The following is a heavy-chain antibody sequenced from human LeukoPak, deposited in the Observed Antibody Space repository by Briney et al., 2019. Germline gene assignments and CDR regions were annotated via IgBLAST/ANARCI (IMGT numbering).Heavy chain of an antibody. J-gene: IGHJ4*02. CDR2: INSDGSST. CDR1: GFTFSSYW. D-gene: IGHD6-19*01. Sequence: PGGSLRLSCAASGFTFSSYWMHWVRQGPGKGLVWVSHINSDGSSTSYADSVKGRFTISRDNAKNTLYLQMNSLRAEDTAVYYCAASGWYSPFDYWGQGTLVTVSS. V-gene: IGHV3-74*01. CDR3: AASGWYSPFDY.